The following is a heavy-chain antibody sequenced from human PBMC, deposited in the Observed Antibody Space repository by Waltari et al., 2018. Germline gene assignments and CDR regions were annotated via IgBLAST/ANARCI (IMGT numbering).Heavy chain of an antibody. CDR1: GYSISRGYY. Sequence: QVQLQELGPGLVKPSETLSLTCTVSGYSISRGYYWGWIRQPPGKGLEWIGSIYHSGSTYYNPSLKSRVTISVDTSKNQFSLKLSSVTAADTAVYYCARGYSSSSIFDPWGQGTLVTVSS. J-gene: IGHJ5*02. V-gene: IGHV4-38-2*02. CDR3: ARGYSSSSIFDP. CDR2: IYHSGST. D-gene: IGHD6-13*01.